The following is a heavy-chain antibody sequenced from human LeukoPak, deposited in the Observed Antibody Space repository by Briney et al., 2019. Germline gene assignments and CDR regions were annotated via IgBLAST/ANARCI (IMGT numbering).Heavy chain of an antibody. CDR2: IKQDGSEK. D-gene: IGHD3-10*01. J-gene: IGHJ4*02. V-gene: IGHV3-7*01. CDR1: GFTFSSYW. Sequence: GESLRLSCAASGFTFSSYWMSWVRQAPGKGLEWVANIKQDGSEKYYVDSVKGRFTISRDNAKNSLYLQMNSLRAEDTAVYYCAKDPRSGSYHNTYFDYWGQGTLVTVSS. CDR3: AKDPRSGSYHNTYFDY.